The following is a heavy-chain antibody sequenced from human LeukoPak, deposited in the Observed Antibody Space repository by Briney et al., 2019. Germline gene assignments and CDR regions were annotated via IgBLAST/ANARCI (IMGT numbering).Heavy chain of an antibody. D-gene: IGHD3-10*01. CDR2: ISGSGGGT. CDR1: GFTFSSYA. Sequence: PGGSLRLSCAASGFTFSSYAMSWVRQAPGNGLEWVSAISGSGGGTYYADSVKGRFTISRDNSKNTLSLQMNSLRAEDTAVFYCARSSYGSGSYYAFDIWGQGTMVTVSS. J-gene: IGHJ3*02. V-gene: IGHV3-23*01. CDR3: ARSSYGSGSYYAFDI.